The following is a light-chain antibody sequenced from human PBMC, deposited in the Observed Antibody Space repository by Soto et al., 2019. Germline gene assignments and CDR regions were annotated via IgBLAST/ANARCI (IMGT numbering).Light chain of an antibody. CDR2: KVS. CDR3: GSYTQRYIWV. Sequence: QSALTQPASVSGSPGQSITISCTGTSSDVGDDGFVSWYQQYPGKAPKLMIYKVSNRPSGVSNRFSGSRSANTASLTISGLQAEDEADYYCGSYTQRYIWVFGGGTKLTVL. CDR1: SSDVGDDGF. V-gene: IGLV2-14*01. J-gene: IGLJ3*02.